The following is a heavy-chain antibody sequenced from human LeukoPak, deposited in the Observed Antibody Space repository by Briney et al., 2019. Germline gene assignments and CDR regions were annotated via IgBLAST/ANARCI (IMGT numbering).Heavy chain of an antibody. V-gene: IGHV3-23*01. Sequence: GGSLRLSCAASGFTFSSYARSWVRQAPGKGLEWVSAITDSGGNTYYADSVKGRFTISRDNSKNTMSLQMNSLRAEDTAVYYCAKRVAYSSTWAYFDYWGQGTLVTVSS. CDR3: AKRVAYSSTWAYFDY. CDR2: ITDSGGNT. CDR1: GFTFSSYA. J-gene: IGHJ4*02. D-gene: IGHD6-13*01.